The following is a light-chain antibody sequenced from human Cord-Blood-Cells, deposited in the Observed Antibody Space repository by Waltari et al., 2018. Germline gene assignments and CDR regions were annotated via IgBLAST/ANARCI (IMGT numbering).Light chain of an antibody. CDR2: KAS. Sequence: DIQMTQSPSTLSASVGDRVTITCRASQSINNWLAWYQQKPGKAPKLLIYKASSLESGVPLRFSGSGSGTEFTLTISSLQPDDFATYYCQQYNSYPYSFGQGTKLEIK. CDR1: QSINNW. CDR3: QQYNSYPYS. J-gene: IGKJ2*03. V-gene: IGKV1-5*03.